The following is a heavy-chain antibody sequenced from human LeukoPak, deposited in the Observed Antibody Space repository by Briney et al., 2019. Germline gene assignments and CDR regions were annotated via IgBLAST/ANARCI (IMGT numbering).Heavy chain of an antibody. CDR3: ARASNVYYFDY. J-gene: IGHJ4*02. CDR2: ITGSGGST. V-gene: IGHV3-23*01. Sequence: GGTLRLSCAASGFTFSNYGLSWVRQAPGKGLEWVSGITGSGGSTYYADSVKGRFTISRDNSKNTLYLQMNSLRAEDTAVYYCARASNVYYFDYWGQGTLVTVSS. D-gene: IGHD4/OR15-4a*01. CDR1: GFTFSNYG.